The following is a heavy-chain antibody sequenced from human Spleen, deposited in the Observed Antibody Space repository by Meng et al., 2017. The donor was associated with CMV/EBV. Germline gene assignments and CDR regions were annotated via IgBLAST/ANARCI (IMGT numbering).Heavy chain of an antibody. J-gene: IGHJ6*02. D-gene: IGHD3-22*01. V-gene: IGHV1-2*02. CDR3: ARSYDSSAYYGDYSGMDV. Sequence: ASVKVSCKASGFTSSGTYMYWVRQAPGQGLEWMGWINPNSGGTNQAQKFQGRVTMTRDTSITTAYLELSSLISDDTAVYYCARSYDSSAYYGDYSGMDVWGQGTTVTVSS. CDR1: GFTSSGTY. CDR2: INPNSGGT.